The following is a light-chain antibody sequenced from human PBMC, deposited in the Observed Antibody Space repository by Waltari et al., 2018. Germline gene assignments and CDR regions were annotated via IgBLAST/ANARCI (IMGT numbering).Light chain of an antibody. Sequence: QAVLTQPSSLSASPGASASLTCTLRSGINVVTHRIYWYQQKPGSPPQYLLSDKSASVKQQVSGIRSRFSGSEADSGKAVVLRMSGLQSEDEADDDCMIWHSSASVFGGGTKLTVL. V-gene: IGLV5-45*03. CDR2: DKSASVK. CDR1: SGINVVTHR. J-gene: IGLJ3*02. CDR3: MIWHSSASV.